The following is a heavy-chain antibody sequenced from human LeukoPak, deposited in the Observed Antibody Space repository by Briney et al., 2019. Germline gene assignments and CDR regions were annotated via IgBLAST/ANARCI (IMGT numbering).Heavy chain of an antibody. CDR2: INQVERT. CDR1: GGSLTVYS. Sequence: PSETLSLTCAVHGGSLTVYSWAWVRQSPGEGLEWIGEINQVERTIYSPSLESRVPISLEASKNQFFLQLTSVAAADTAMYYCTRGRATPSRLFFDYYFMDVWGPGTPVTVSS. J-gene: IGHJ6*03. V-gene: IGHV4-34*01. D-gene: IGHD2-15*01. CDR3: TRGRATPSRLFFDYYFMDV.